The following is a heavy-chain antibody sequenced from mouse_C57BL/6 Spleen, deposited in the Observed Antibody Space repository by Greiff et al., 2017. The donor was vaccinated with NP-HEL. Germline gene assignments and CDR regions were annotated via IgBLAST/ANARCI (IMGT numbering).Heavy chain of an antibody. CDR2: IYWDDDN. J-gene: IGHJ4*01. D-gene: IGHD2-5*01. Sequence: QVTLKESGPGILQSSQTLSLTCSFSGFSLSTSGMGVSWIRQPSGKGLEWLAHIYWDDDNRYNPSLKSRLTISKDTSRNQVFLKITSVDTADTATYYCARRVYSNYEGGAMDYWGQGTSVTVSS. V-gene: IGHV8-12*01. CDR3: ARRVYSNYEGGAMDY. CDR1: GFSLSTSGMG.